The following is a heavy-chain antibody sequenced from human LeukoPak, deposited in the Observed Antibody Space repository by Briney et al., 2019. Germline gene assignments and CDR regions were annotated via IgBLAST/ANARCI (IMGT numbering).Heavy chain of an antibody. V-gene: IGHV1-46*01. CDR1: GYSLTTYY. J-gene: IGHJ6*02. Sequence: ASVKVSCKASGYSLTTYYMHWVRQAPGQGLEWMAIINPSGGSTNYAQKFQGRVTMTRDTPTNTVYMELSSLRTGDTAVYYCASVYLYGMDVWGQGTTVTVSS. CDR2: INPSGGST. D-gene: IGHD2-8*01. CDR3: ASVYLYGMDV.